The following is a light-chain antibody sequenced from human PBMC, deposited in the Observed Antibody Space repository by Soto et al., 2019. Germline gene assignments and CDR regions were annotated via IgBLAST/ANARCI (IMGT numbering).Light chain of an antibody. J-gene: IGLJ1*01. Sequence: QSAVSQPPSASGSFGQSVAISCPRNSSDVGGYKYGSWNQQHPGKAPKLMIYEVSERPSGVPDRFSGSKSGNTASLTVSGLQADDEADYYCSSYSGTNYHYVFGTGTKVTVL. CDR3: SSYSGTNYHYV. CDR2: EVS. CDR1: SSDVGGYKY. V-gene: IGLV2-8*01.